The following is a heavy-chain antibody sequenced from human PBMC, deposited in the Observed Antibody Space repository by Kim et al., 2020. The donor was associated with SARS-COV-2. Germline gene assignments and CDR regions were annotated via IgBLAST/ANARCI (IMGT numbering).Heavy chain of an antibody. Sequence: ASVKVSCKASGYTFTGYYMHWVRQAPGQGLEWMGRINPNSGGTNYAQKFQGRVTMTRDTSISTAYMELSRLRSDDTAVYYCARANTEYSSSSVDYWGQGTLVTVSS. J-gene: IGHJ4*02. D-gene: IGHD6-6*01. CDR3: ARANTEYSSSSVDY. CDR1: GYTFTGYY. V-gene: IGHV1-2*06. CDR2: INPNSGGT.